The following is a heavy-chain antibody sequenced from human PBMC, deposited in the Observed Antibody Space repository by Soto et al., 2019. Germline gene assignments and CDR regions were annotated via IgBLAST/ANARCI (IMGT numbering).Heavy chain of an antibody. D-gene: IGHD5-12*01. Sequence: GSLRLSCSASGFTFSSYAMHWVRQAPGKGLEYVSGVRGNGDPPFYADSVKGRFTISRDNSKNTLYLQMSGLSADDTAVYYCVKSRGGNNFDFFDWGQGALVTVSS. V-gene: IGHV3-64D*06. CDR1: GFTFSSYA. CDR2: VRGNGDPP. J-gene: IGHJ4*02. CDR3: VKSRGGNNFDFFD.